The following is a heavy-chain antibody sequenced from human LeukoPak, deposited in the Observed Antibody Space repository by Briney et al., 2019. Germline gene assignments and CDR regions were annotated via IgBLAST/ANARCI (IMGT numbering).Heavy chain of an antibody. D-gene: IGHD3-10*01. CDR3: VRVAMIRGVVFKNWFDS. CDR2: ISAYSGNT. J-gene: IGHJ5*01. Sequence: ASVKVSCKASGYSFTSYGISWGRHAPGQGLEWMGWISAYSGNTNYADNLQGRLTMTTDTSTSTAHMELWSLRSDDTAVYYCVRVAMIRGVVFKNWFDSWGQGSLVTVSS. V-gene: IGHV1-18*01. CDR1: GYSFTSYG.